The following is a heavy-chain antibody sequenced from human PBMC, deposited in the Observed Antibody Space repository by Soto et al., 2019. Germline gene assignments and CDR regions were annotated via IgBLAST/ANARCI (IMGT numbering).Heavy chain of an antibody. J-gene: IGHJ4*02. CDR3: AREAGYCISTSCPDLGY. CDR1: GGTFSSYA. CDR2: IIPIFGTA. V-gene: IGHV1-69*13. D-gene: IGHD2-2*01. Sequence: SVKVSCKASGGTFSSYAISWVRQAPGQGLEWMGGIIPIFGTANYAQKFQGRVTITADESTSTAYMELSSLRSEDTAVYYCAREAGYCISTSCPDLGYWGQGTLVTVSS.